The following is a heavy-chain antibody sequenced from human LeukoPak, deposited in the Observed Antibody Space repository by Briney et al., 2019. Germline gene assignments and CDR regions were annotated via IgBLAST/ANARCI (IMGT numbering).Heavy chain of an antibody. V-gene: IGHV3-23*01. CDR1: GSTFTSFA. CDR2: FIGSDGST. D-gene: IGHD2-2*01. J-gene: IGHJ4*02. Sequence: PGGSLRLSCAASGSTFTSFALTWVARPPVKGLDWAPPFIGSDGSTYYADSVKGRFTISRDDSQNTLYLQMNSLSAEDTAVYYCAKVETSGGANCYALDYWGQGTLVTVSS. CDR3: AKVETSGGANCYALDY.